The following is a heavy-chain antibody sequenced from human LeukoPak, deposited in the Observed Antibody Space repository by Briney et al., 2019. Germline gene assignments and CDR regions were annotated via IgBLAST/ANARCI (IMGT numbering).Heavy chain of an antibody. D-gene: IGHD2-2*01. CDR2: IKQDRSEE. CDR1: GFTFSSYW. J-gene: IGHJ6*03. CDR3: ARRGAGYCSSTSCQYNYYMDV. V-gene: IGHV3-7*01. Sequence: GGSLRLSCAASGFTFSSYWMSWVRQAPGKGLEWVANIKQDRSEEYYVDSVKGRFTISRDYAKNSLYLQMNSLRAEDTAVYYCARRGAGYCSSTSCQYNYYMDVWGKGTTVTVSS.